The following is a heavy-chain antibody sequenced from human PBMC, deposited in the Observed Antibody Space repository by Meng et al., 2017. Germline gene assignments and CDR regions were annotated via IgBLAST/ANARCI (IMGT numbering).Heavy chain of an antibody. CDR3: ARVIYDDVWGSYRFDY. V-gene: IGHV4-34*01. CDR1: VGSFSGSY. CDR2: INHSGST. Sequence: QVQLQQWGAGLLKPSATLSLTCAGYVGSFSGSYGSWVRQPPGKGLEWIGEINHSGSTNYNPSLKNRVTISVDTSKNPFSLKLSSVTAADTTVYYCARVIYDDVWGSYRFDYWGQGTLVTVSS. J-gene: IGHJ4*02. D-gene: IGHD3-16*02.